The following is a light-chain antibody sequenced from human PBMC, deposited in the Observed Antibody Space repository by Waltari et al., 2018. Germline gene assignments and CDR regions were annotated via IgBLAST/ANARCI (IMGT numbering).Light chain of an antibody. CDR3: QPYYSIPWP. CDR1: QNLLYTSTNKNS. Sequence: IVMTQSPDSLTVPLCERATPNCKFRQNLLYTSTNKNSLALYQQKQGQPPKLLIYWASTRPSGVPDRFGGSGAGTDFTLTISSLQAEGVALDYCQPYYSIPWPFSQGTKVEL. V-gene: IGKV4-1*01. CDR2: WAS. J-gene: IGKJ1*01.